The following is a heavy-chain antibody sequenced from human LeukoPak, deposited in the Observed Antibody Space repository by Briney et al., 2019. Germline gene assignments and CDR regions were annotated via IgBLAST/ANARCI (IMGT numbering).Heavy chain of an antibody. D-gene: IGHD3-3*01. CDR2: IWYDGSNK. V-gene: IGHV3-33*01. J-gene: IGHJ4*02. Sequence: PGGSLRLSCAASGFTFSSYGMHWVRQAPGQGLEWVAGIWYDGSNKYYAESVKGRFTISRDNSTNTLYLQMNSLRAEDTAVYYCVVGFWSGGNSGQGTLVTASS. CDR3: VVGFWSGGN. CDR1: GFTFSSYG.